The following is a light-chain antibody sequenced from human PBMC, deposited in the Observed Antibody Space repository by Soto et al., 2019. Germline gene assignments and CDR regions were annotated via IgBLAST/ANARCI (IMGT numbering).Light chain of an antibody. J-gene: IGLJ2*01. CDR1: SSDVGSYNL. Sequence: QSALTQPAAVSGSPGQSITISCTGTSSDVGSYNLVSWYQQHPGKAPKLMIYEGSKRPSGVSNRFSGSKSGNTASLTISGLQAEEEGDYYCCSYAGSSTNVVFGGGTKLTVL. CDR3: CSYAGSSTNVV. CDR2: EGS. V-gene: IGLV2-23*01.